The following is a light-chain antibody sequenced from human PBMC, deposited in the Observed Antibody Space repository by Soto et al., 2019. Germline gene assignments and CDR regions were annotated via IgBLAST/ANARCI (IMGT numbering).Light chain of an antibody. V-gene: IGLV1-36*01. J-gene: IGLJ1*01. CDR1: SSNIGSNA. CDR3: AAWDDSTKSHV. CDR2: YDD. Sequence: QSVLTPPPSVSGAPRQRVTISCSGSSSNIGSNAVNWYQQFPGKAPKLLIYYDDLVASGVSARFSGSKSGTSASLAISGLQSEDEADYYCAAWDDSTKSHVFGTGTKVTVL.